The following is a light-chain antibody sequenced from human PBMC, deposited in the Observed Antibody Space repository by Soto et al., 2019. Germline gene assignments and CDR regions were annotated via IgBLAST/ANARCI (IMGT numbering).Light chain of an antibody. CDR2: EVT. J-gene: IGLJ1*01. Sequence: QSALTQPASVSGSPGQSITISCTGTSSDVGGYNYVSWYQQYPGKASKLMIYEVTDRPSGVSNRFSGSKSGNTASLTISGLQAEDEADYYCSSYSSSTTHYVFGNGTKVTVL. CDR3: SSYSSSTTHYV. V-gene: IGLV2-14*01. CDR1: SSDVGGYNY.